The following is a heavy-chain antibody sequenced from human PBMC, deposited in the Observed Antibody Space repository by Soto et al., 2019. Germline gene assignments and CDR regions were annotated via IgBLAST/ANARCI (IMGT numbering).Heavy chain of an antibody. CDR1: GGTFSSYA. V-gene: IGHV1-69*01. D-gene: IGHD6-19*01. J-gene: IGHJ6*02. CDR3: AREVDSSGAFYYYYYGMDV. Sequence: QVQLVQSGAEVKKPGSSVKVSCKASGGTFSSYAISWVRQAPGQGLEWMGGIIPIFGTANYAQKFQGRVTITADESTSTAYMELSSLRSEDTAVYYCAREVDSSGAFYYYYYGMDVWGQGTTVTVFS. CDR2: IIPIFGTA.